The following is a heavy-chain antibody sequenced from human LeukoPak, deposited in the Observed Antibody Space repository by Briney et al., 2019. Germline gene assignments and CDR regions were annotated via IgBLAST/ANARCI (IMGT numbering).Heavy chain of an antibody. V-gene: IGHV1-2*02. CDR3: ARDRAVAGTLSWFDP. D-gene: IGHD6-19*01. J-gene: IGHJ5*02. CDR1: GYTFTGYY. CDR2: INPNSGGT. Sequence: ALVKVSCKASGYTFTGYYMHWVRQAPGQGLEWMGWINPNSGGTNYAQKFQGRVTMTRDTSISTAYMELSRLRSDDTAVYYCARDRAVAGTLSWFDPWGQGTLVTVSS.